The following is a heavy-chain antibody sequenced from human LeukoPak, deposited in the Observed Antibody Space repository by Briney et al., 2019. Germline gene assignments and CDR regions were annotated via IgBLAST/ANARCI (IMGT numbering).Heavy chain of an antibody. CDR2: ISSNGGSI. CDR3: ARGGGGYYTFDY. CDR1: GFTFSSYA. D-gene: IGHD3-3*01. J-gene: IGHJ4*02. Sequence: GGSLRLSCAASGFTFSSYAMHWVRQAPGKGLEYVSAISSNGGSIYYANSVKGRFTISRDNSKNTLYLQMGSLRAEDMAVYYCARGGGGYYTFDYWGQGTLVTVSS. V-gene: IGHV3-64*01.